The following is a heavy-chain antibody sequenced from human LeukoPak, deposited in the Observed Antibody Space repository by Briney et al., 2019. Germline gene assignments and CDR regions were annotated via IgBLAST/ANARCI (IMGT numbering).Heavy chain of an antibody. J-gene: IGHJ4*02. Sequence: PPQTLSLTCSVSSGSLSCSSYYWGWIRQHPGKGLELFGSIYYSGRTYYSPSIKSPVTISVDTSKNPFSLKMRSVTAADTSVYYCTTRLVIGAAGTEEYWGQGTLVTVSS. V-gene: IGHV4-39*01. CDR3: TTRLVIGAAGTEEY. CDR2: IYYSGRT. CDR1: SGSLSCSSYY. D-gene: IGHD6-13*01.